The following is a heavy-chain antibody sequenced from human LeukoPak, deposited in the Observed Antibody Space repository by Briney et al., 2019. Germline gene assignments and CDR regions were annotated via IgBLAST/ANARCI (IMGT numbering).Heavy chain of an antibody. CDR3: ARDRTGIAAAGTNAFDI. D-gene: IGHD6-13*01. V-gene: IGHV1-18*01. J-gene: IGHJ3*02. Sequence: ASVKVSCKASGYTFTSYGISWVRQAPGQGLEWMGWISAYNGNTNYAQKLQGRVTMTTDTSTGTAYMELRSLRSDDTAVYYCARDRTGIAAAGTNAFDIWGQGTMVTASS. CDR2: ISAYNGNT. CDR1: GYTFTSYG.